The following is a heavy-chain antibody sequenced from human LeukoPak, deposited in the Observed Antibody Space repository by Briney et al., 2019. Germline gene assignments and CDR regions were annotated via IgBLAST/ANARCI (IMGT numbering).Heavy chain of an antibody. J-gene: IGHJ5*02. CDR1: GFTFNTYW. V-gene: IGHV3-21*01. CDR3: ARDSSGPWFDP. Sequence: GGSLRLSCAASGFTFNTYWMHWVRQAPGKGPEWVSSITGSGSFVYYADSVKGRFTISRDNAKNSLFLQMNSLRAEDTAVYYCARDSSGPWFDPWGQGTLVTVSS. CDR2: ITGSGSFV. D-gene: IGHD6-6*01.